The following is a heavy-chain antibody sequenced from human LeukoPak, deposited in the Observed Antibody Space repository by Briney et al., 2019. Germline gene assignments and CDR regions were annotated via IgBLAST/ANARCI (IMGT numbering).Heavy chain of an antibody. CDR3: ARGRPHYDSNGHYPDFDY. J-gene: IGHJ4*02. Sequence: GRSLRLSCSSSGFPFNEYIMHWVRQTPDKGREWVSLLWYDGSRTYSADSVKGSFTVSRDNPKNSLYLQMSSLRAEDTAVYYCARGRPHYDSNGHYPDFDYWGQGTLVTVSS. CDR2: LWYDGSRT. CDR1: GFPFNEYI. D-gene: IGHD3-22*01. V-gene: IGHV3-33*01.